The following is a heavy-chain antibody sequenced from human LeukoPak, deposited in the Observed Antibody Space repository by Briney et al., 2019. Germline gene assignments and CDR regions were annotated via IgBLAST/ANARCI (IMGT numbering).Heavy chain of an antibody. J-gene: IGHJ4*02. D-gene: IGHD3-10*01. CDR3: AKERPWGSGSYHAY. CDR2: FSGRGGST. V-gene: IGHV3-23*01. Sequence: GGSLRLSCAVSGFTFSSYAMSWVRGAPGGGVEWVSAFSGRGGSTYYADSVKGRFTISRDNSKNTLYLQINSLRAEDTAVYYCAKERPWGSGSYHAYWGQGTLVTVSS. CDR1: GFTFSSYA.